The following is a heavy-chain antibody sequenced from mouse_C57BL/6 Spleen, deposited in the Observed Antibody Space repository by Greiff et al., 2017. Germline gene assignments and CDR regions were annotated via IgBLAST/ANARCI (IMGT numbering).Heavy chain of an antibody. V-gene: IGHV1-82*01. CDR1: GYAFSSSW. CDR3: ARGEGFYAMDY. CDR2: IYPGDGDT. J-gene: IGHJ4*01. Sequence: VQLQQSGPELVKPGASVKISCKASGYAFSSSWMNWVKQRPGKGLEWIGRIYPGDGDTNYNGKFKGKATLTADKSSSTAYMQLSSLTSEDSAVYFCARGEGFYAMDYWGQGTSVTVSS.